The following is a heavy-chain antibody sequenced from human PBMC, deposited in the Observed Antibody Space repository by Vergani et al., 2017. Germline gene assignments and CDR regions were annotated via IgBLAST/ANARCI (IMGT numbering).Heavy chain of an antibody. CDR1: GGSISSGSYY. J-gene: IGHJ4*02. CDR2: IYYSGTP. Sequence: QLQLQESGPGLVKPSETLSLTCTVSGGSISSGSYYWGWVRQPPGKGLEWIGTIYYSGTPHYKPSLKSRVTISVDTSKNQLSLKLSSVTAADTAVYYCWCGSGEDFDYWGQGTLVTVSS. CDR3: WCGSGEDFDY. V-gene: IGHV4-39*01. D-gene: IGHD3-10*01.